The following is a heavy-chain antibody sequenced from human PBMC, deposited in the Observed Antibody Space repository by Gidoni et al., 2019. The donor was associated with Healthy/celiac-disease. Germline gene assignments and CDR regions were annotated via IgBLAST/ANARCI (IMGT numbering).Heavy chain of an antibody. Sequence: QVQLQQWGAGLLKPSETLSLPSAVSGGSFSGYDWSWIRQPPGKGLEWIGEINHSGSTNYNPSLKSRVTISVDTSKNQFSLKLSSVTAADTAVYYCARESRRRAMIVAKHFDYWGQGTLVTVSS. CDR1: GGSFSGYD. CDR3: ARESRRRAMIVAKHFDY. V-gene: IGHV4-34*01. CDR2: INHSGST. D-gene: IGHD3-22*01. J-gene: IGHJ4*02.